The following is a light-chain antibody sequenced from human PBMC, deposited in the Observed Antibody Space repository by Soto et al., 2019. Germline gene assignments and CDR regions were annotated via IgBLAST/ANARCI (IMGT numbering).Light chain of an antibody. Sequence: QSALTQPASVSGSPGQSITISCTGTSSDVGGYNYVSWYQQHPGKAPKPMIYEVSNRPSGVSNRFSGSKSGNTASLAISGLQAEDEADYYCTSSTSSSTWVFGGGTKVTVL. CDR3: TSSTSSSTWV. J-gene: IGLJ2*01. CDR1: SSDVGGYNY. V-gene: IGLV2-14*01. CDR2: EVS.